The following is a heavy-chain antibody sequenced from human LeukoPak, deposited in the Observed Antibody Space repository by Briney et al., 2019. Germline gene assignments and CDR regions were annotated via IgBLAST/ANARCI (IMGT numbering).Heavy chain of an antibody. Sequence: PSETLSLTCTVSGGSISSYYWSWIRQPAGKGLEWIGRIYTSGSTNYNPSLKSRVTMSVDTSKNQFSLKLSSVTAADTAVYYCARDGQYSSGWHYYYGMDVWGQGTTVTVSS. CDR1: GGSISSYY. D-gene: IGHD6-19*01. J-gene: IGHJ6*02. CDR3: ARDGQYSSGWHYYYGMDV. V-gene: IGHV4-4*07. CDR2: IYTSGST.